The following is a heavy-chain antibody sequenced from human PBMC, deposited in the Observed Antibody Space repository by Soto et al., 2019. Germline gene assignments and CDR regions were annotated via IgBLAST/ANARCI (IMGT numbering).Heavy chain of an antibody. D-gene: IGHD2-21*02. Sequence: GGSLSLTCTVSGFTFSMYSMSWVRQSPGQGLEWVDKIPQDGVDGHYGDSVKGRFTISRDNGKNSLNLQLNNLRAEVTAVYYCARDHLILPAHDFFYGSDVWGRGATVTVSS. CDR3: ARDHLILPAHDFFYGSDV. CDR1: GFTFSMYS. CDR2: IPQDGVDG. J-gene: IGHJ6*02. V-gene: IGHV3-7*03.